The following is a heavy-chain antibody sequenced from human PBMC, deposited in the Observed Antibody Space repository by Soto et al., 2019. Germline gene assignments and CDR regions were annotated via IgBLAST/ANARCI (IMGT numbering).Heavy chain of an antibody. Sequence: QVQLQESGPGLVKPSQTLSLTCTVSGGSISSGGYYWSWIRQHPGKGLEWIGYIYYSGSTYYNPSLKGRVTISVDTSKNQFSLKLSSVTAADTAVYYCARVGKGPYCSGGSCYSSYYYYRDVWGKGTTVTVSS. J-gene: IGHJ6*03. CDR1: GGSISSGGYY. CDR2: IYYSGST. CDR3: ARVGKGPYCSGGSCYSSYYYYRDV. D-gene: IGHD2-15*01. V-gene: IGHV4-31*03.